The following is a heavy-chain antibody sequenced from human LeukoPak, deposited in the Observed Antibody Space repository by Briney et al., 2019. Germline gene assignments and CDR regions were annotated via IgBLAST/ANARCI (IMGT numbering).Heavy chain of an antibody. D-gene: IGHD2-2*01. CDR2: ISAYNGNT. J-gene: IGHJ4*02. CDR1: GYTFTSFG. V-gene: IGHV1-18*01. CDR3: ARVLSGIVVVPAALEFDY. Sequence: ASVKVSCKASGYTFTSFGISWVRQAPGQGLEWMGWISAYNGNTNYAQKLQGRVTMTTDTSTSTAYMELRSLRSDDTAVYYCARVLSGIVVVPAALEFDYWGQGTLVTVSS.